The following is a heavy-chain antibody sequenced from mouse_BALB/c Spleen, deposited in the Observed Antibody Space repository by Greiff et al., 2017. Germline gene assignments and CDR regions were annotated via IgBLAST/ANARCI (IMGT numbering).Heavy chain of an antibody. V-gene: IGHV1-7*01. Sequence: VQRVESGAELAKPGASVKMSCKASGYTFTSYWMHWVKQRPGQGLEWIGYINPSTGYTEYNQKFKDKATLTADKSSSTAYMQLSSLTSEDSAVYYCAREEDYGNYFAYWGQGTLVTVSA. J-gene: IGHJ3*01. CDR3: AREEDYGNYFAY. CDR1: GYTFTSYW. CDR2: INPSTGYT. D-gene: IGHD2-1*01.